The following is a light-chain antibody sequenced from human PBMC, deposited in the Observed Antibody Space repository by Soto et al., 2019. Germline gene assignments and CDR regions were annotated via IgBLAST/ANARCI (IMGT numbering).Light chain of an antibody. Sequence: DIQMTQSPSTLSASVGDRVTITCRASQSITDWLAWYQQKPGKAPKFLIYKASNLEGGVPSRFSGSGSGTEFTITISSVQPDDFATYYCQYWDDYSWTFGQGTKVEI. CDR3: QYWDDYSWT. CDR1: QSITDW. V-gene: IGKV1-5*03. J-gene: IGKJ1*01. CDR2: KAS.